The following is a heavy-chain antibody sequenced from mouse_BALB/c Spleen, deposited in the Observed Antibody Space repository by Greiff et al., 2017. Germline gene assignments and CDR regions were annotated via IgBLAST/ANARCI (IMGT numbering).Heavy chain of an antibody. CDR2: IWTGGGT. Sequence: VQRVESGPGLVAPSQSLSITCTVSGFSLTSYDISWIRQPPGKGLEWLGVIWTGGGTNYNSAFMSRLSISKDNSKSQVFLKMNSLQTDDTAIYYCVRDVYFDVWGAGTTVTVSS. V-gene: IGHV2-9-2*01. CDR3: VRDVYFDV. J-gene: IGHJ1*01. CDR1: GFSLTSYD.